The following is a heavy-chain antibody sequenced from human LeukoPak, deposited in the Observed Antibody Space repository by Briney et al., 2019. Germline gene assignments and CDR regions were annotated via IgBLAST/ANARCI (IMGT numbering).Heavy chain of an antibody. CDR1: GGSFSGYY. CDR2: INHSGST. CDR3: ARGFFGTTVDY. J-gene: IGHJ4*02. Sequence: SETLSLTCAVYGGSFSGYYWSWTRQPPGKGLEWIGEINHSGSTNYNPSLKSRVTISVDTSKNQFSLKLSSVTAADTAVYYCARGFFGTTVDYWGQGTLVTVSS. V-gene: IGHV4-34*01. D-gene: IGHD1-7*01.